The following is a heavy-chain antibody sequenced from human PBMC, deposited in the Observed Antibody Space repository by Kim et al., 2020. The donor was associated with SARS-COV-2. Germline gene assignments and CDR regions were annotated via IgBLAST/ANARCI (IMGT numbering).Heavy chain of an antibody. CDR1: GFAFSSYA. D-gene: IGHD2-2*01. V-gene: IGHV3-30*04. Sequence: GGSLRLSCAASGFAFSSYAMHWVRQAPGKGLEWVALISYDESNQFYLDSVKGRFTISRDNSKSTLYLQMNSLRTEDTAVYFCAKDPGSTPRCVGICPYCHGLDVWGQGTTVTVSS. CDR3: AKDPGSTPRCVGICPYCHGLDV. CDR2: ISYDESNQ. J-gene: IGHJ6*02.